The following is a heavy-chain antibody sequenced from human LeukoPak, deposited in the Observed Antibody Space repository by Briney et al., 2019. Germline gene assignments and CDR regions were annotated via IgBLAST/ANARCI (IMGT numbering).Heavy chain of an antibody. CDR3: ARVVCGGTCYHIDH. CDR2: IYHSGNT. CDR1: GGSISSSNW. Sequence: PSETLSLTCAVSGGSISSSNWWSWVRQPPGKGLEWIGEIYHSGNTNYNVSLESRVTISVDTSKNEFSLKLSSVTAADTAVYYCARVVCGGTCYHIDHWGQGTLVTVSS. J-gene: IGHJ4*02. V-gene: IGHV4-4*02. D-gene: IGHD2-15*01.